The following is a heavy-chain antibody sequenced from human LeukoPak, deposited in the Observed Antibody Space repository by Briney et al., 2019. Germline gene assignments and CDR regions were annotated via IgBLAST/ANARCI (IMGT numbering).Heavy chain of an antibody. V-gene: IGHV4-59*01. Sequence: PLETLSLTCTVSGDXSSIYYWHWIRQPPGMGLEWIGFIYDNGHTNSNPSLKSRGTISLDTSKKHFSLRLSSVTAADTAIYYCAASGVWGNYVYWDQGTLVTVSS. CDR3: AASGVWGNYVY. CDR2: IYDNGHT. J-gene: IGHJ4*02. D-gene: IGHD3-16*01. CDR1: GDXSSIYY.